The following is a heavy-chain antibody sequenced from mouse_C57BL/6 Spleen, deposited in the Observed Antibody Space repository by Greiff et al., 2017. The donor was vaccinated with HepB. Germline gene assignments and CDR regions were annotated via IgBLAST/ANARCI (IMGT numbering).Heavy chain of an antibody. CDR2: IYPRSGNT. J-gene: IGHJ2*01. Sequence: QVQLKESGAELARPGASVKLSCKASGYTFTSYGISWVKQRTGQGLEWIGEIYPRSGNTYYNEKFKGKDTLTADKSSSTAYMELRSLTSEDSAVYFCARNDGYYDYWGQGTTLTVSS. D-gene: IGHD2-3*01. V-gene: IGHV1-81*01. CDR3: ARNDGYYDY. CDR1: GYTFTSYG.